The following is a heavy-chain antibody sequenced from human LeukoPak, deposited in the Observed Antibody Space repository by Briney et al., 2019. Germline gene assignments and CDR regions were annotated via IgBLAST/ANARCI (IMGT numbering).Heavy chain of an antibody. D-gene: IGHD3-10*01. CDR3: ARAVGGDGSGSL. CDR1: GGSIRSYY. CDR2: IYYRVTS. Sequence: SETLSLTCTVSGGSIRSYYWSWIRQPPGKGLEWIGYIYYRVTSDYNPSLKSRVTMSVDMSTRQISLKLSSVTAADTAVYYCARAVGGDGSGSLWGPGTLVTVSS. J-gene: IGHJ4*02. V-gene: IGHV4-59*01.